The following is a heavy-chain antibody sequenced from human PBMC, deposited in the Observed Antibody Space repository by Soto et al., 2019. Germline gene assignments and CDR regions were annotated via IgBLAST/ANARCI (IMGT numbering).Heavy chain of an antibody. V-gene: IGHV3-33*01. D-gene: IGHD3-22*01. CDR1: GFTFSSYG. J-gene: IGHJ3*02. Sequence: GGSLRLSCAASGFTFSSYGMHWVRQAPGKGLEWVAVIWYDGSNKYYADSVKGRFTISRDNSKNTLYLQMNSLRAEDTAVYYCARDGSVVVITGSDAFDIWGQGTMVTVSS. CDR3: ARDGSVVVITGSDAFDI. CDR2: IWYDGSNK.